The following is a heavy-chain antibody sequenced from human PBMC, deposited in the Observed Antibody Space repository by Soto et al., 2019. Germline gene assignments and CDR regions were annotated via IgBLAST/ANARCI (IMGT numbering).Heavy chain of an antibody. CDR2: IYHSGST. J-gene: IGHJ4*02. Sequence: QVQLQESGPGLVKPSGTLSLTCAVSGGSISSSNWWSWVRQPPGKGLEWIGEIYHSGSTNYNPSLNSRVPISVDKSKNQFSLTLNSLTAADTAVYYCAKVRESRGPQPFDYWGQGTLVTVSS. D-gene: IGHD3-10*01. V-gene: IGHV4-4*02. CDR3: AKVRESRGPQPFDY. CDR1: GGSISSSNW.